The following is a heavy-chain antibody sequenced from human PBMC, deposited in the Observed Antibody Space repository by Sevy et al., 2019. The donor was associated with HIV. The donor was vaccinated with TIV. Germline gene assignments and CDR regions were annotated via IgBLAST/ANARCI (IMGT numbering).Heavy chain of an antibody. CDR2: ISYDGNKK. D-gene: IGHD1-1*01. V-gene: IGHV3-30*03. Sequence: GSLRLSCAASGFTFSSYGMHWVRQAPGKGLEWQSVISYDGNKKYYADSVKGRFTISRDNSKNTLYLQMNSLRPEDTAVYYCARDGGWYNYAPSDYWGQGTLVTVSS. J-gene: IGHJ4*02. CDR1: GFTFSSYG. CDR3: ARDGGWYNYAPSDY.